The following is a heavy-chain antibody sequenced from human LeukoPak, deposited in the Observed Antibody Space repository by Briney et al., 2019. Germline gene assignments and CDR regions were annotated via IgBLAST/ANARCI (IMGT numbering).Heavy chain of an antibody. CDR1: GFTFDTYA. CDR3: AKYLPPTTVATRFFDC. CDR2: IAAGGGGI. V-gene: IGHV3-23*01. Sequence: GGSLRLSCVVSGFTFDTYALTWVRQAPGKGLEWVSVIAAGGGGIQYAESVKGRFIISRDNSKKTLYLQVNNLRAEDTAMYYRAKYLPPTTVATRFFDCWGQGTLVTVSS. J-gene: IGHJ4*02. D-gene: IGHD4-23*01.